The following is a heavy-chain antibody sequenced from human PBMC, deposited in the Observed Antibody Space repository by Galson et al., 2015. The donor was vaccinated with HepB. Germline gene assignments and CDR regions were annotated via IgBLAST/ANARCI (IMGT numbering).Heavy chain of an antibody. D-gene: IGHD1-26*01. Sequence: PALVKPTQTLTLTCTFSGFSLSTSGMCVSWIRQPPGKALEWLARIDWDDDKYYSTSLKTRLTISKDTSKNQVVLTMTNMDPVDTTTYYCARIRAVGATREPFDYWGQGTLVTVSS. CDR2: IDWDDDK. V-gene: IGHV2-70*11. CDR3: ARIRAVGATREPFDY. CDR1: GFSLSTSGMC. J-gene: IGHJ4*02.